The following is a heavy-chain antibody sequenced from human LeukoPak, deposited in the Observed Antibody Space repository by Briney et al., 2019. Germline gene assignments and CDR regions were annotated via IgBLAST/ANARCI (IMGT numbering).Heavy chain of an antibody. D-gene: IGHD5-24*01. CDR2: IDSSSSTI. Sequence: GGSLRLSCAASGFDFSTYSMHWVRRAPGRGLEWLSYIDSSSSTIYYADSVKGRFTISRDNAKNSLYLQMNSLRAEDTAVYYCARDRDGYNSFDYWGQGTLVTVSS. V-gene: IGHV3-48*01. CDR3: ARDRDGYNSFDY. J-gene: IGHJ4*02. CDR1: GFDFSTYS.